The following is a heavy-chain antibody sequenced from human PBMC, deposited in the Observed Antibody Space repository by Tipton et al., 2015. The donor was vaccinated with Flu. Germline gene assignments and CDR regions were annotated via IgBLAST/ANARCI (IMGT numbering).Heavy chain of an antibody. J-gene: IGHJ6*02. Sequence: AVSGFTFTSYGMHWVRQAPGKGLEWVAIILHDGSYKYYADSVKGRFTISRDNSKKTVYLEMNSLRAEDTAVYYCARDHPPSITVLGEITDYFGMAVWGQGTTVTVSS. D-gene: IGHD3-3*01. CDR3: ARDHPPSITVLGEITDYFGMAV. V-gene: IGHV3-30*03. CDR2: ILHDGSYK. CDR1: GFTFTSYG.